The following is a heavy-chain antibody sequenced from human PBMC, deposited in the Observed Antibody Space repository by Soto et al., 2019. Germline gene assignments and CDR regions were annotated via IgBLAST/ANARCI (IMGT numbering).Heavy chain of an antibody. CDR1: GFTVSTNY. CDR2: IYPSGGT. J-gene: IGHJ4*02. CDR3: ARALGDYEFDS. V-gene: IGHV3-53*01. Sequence: EVQLVESGGGLIQPGGSLRLSCAASGFTVSTNYMSWVRQAPGKGLEWVSVIYPSGGTYYADSVKGRFTLSRDNSKDTLYLQMNSLRAEDTAVYYCARALGDYEFDSWGQGTLDTVSS. D-gene: IGHD4-17*01.